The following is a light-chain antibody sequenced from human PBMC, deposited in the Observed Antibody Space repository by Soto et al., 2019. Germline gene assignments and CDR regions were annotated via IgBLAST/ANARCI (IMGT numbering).Light chain of an antibody. Sequence: SYELTQPPSVSVAPGQTARITCGGNNIGSKSVDWYQQKPGQAPVLVVYDDSDRPSGSPERFSGSNSGNTATLTISRVEAGDEADYYCQVWDSSSDHHWVFGGGTKLTVL. CDR1: NIGSKS. CDR2: DDS. V-gene: IGLV3-21*02. J-gene: IGLJ3*02. CDR3: QVWDSSSDHHWV.